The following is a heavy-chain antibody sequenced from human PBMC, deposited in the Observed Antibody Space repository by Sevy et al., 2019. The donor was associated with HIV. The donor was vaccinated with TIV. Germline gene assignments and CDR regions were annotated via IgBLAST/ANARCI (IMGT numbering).Heavy chain of an antibody. CDR3: ARHWVYSSSSRGGGHDAFDI. D-gene: IGHD6-6*01. J-gene: IGHJ3*02. CDR1: GYSFTSYW. CDR2: IYPGDSDT. V-gene: IGHV5-51*07. Sequence: GESLKISCKGSGYSFTSYWIGWVHQMPGKGLEWMGIIYPGDSDTRYSPSFQGQVTISADKSISTAYLQWSSLKASDTAMYYCARHWVYSSSSRGGGHDAFDIWGQGTMVTVSS.